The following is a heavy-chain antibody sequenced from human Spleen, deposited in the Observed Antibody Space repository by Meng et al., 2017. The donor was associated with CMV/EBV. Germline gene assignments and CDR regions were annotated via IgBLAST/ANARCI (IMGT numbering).Heavy chain of an antibody. CDR2: ISAYNGNT. D-gene: IGHD5-24*01. CDR3: ARAGRRDGYNWDY. Sequence: KASGDNFTSYGISWVRQAPGQGLEWMGWISAYNGNTNYAQKLQGRVTMTTDTSTSTAYMELRSLRSDDTAVYYCARAGRRDGYNWDYWGQGTLVTVSS. CDR1: GDNFTSYG. V-gene: IGHV1-18*01. J-gene: IGHJ4*02.